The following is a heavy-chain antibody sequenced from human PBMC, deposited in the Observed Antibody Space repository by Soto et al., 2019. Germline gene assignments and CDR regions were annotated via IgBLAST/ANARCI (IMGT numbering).Heavy chain of an antibody. CDR3: AREPTYYYGSGSFPQWFDP. CDR2: INHSGST. V-gene: IGHV4-34*01. J-gene: IGHJ5*02. Sequence: SETLSLTCAVYGGSLSGYYWSWIRQPPGKGLEWIGEINHSGSTNYNPSLKSRVTISVDTSKNQFSLKLSSVTAADTAVYYCAREPTYYYGSGSFPQWFDPWGQGTLVTVSS. CDR1: GGSLSGYY. D-gene: IGHD3-10*01.